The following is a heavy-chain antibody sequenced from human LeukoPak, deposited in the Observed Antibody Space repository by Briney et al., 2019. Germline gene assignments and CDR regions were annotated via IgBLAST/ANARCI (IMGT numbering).Heavy chain of an antibody. V-gene: IGHV4-31*03. CDR1: GGSISSGGYY. J-gene: IGHJ4*02. CDR3: ASGVYYDYVWGSFGNPLDY. CDR2: IYYSGST. Sequence: PWETLSLTCTVSGGSISSGGYYWSWIRQHPGKGLEWIGYIYYSGSTYYNPSLKSRVTISVDTSKNQFSLKLSSVTAADTAVYYCASGVYYDYVWGSFGNPLDYWGQGTLVTVSS. D-gene: IGHD3-16*01.